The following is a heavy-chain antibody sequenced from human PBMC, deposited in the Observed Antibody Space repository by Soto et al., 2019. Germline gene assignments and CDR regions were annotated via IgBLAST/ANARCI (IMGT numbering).Heavy chain of an antibody. CDR2: MNANSGNT. J-gene: IGHJ4*02. D-gene: IGHD2-15*01. CDR1: AYTFTSYD. Sequence: QVQLVQSGAEVKKPGASVKVSCKASAYTFTSYDINWMRQATGQGLEWMGWMNANSGNTGYAQKFQGRVTMTRNTSISTAYMELSSLRSEDTAVYYCARGFRCSGGSCYYFDYWGQGTLFTVCS. V-gene: IGHV1-8*01. CDR3: ARGFRCSGGSCYYFDY.